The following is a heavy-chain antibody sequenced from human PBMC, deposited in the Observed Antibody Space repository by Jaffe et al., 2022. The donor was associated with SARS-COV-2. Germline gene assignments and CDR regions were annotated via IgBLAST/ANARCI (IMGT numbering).Heavy chain of an antibody. V-gene: IGHV3-7*03. CDR1: GLTFSDYG. J-gene: IGHJ4*02. CDR3: ARGAKSFGY. CDR2: IKKDGSEK. Sequence: EVQLVESGGGLVQPGGSLRLSCAASGLTFSDYGMSWVRQAPGKGLEWVANIKKDGSEKYYVDSVKGRFSISRDNAKNSLYLQMNNVRAEDTAVYYCARGAKSFGYWGQGTLVTVSS.